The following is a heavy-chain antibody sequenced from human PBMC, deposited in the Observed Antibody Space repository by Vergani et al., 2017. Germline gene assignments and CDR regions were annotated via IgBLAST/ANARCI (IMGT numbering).Heavy chain of an antibody. D-gene: IGHD5-12*01. CDR2: ISYDGSNK. CDR1: GFTFSSYG. CDR3: AKDHGGYDPAFDY. Sequence: QVQLVESGGGVVQPGRSLRLSCAASGFTFSSYGMHWVRQAPGKGLEWVAVISYDGSNKYYADSVKGRFTISRDNSKNTLYLQMNSLRAEDTAVYYCAKDHGGYDPAFDYWGQGTLVTVSS. J-gene: IGHJ4*02. V-gene: IGHV3-30*18.